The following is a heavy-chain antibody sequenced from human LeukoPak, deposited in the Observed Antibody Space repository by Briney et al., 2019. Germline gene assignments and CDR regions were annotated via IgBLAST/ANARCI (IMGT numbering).Heavy chain of an antibody. V-gene: IGHV4-31*03. CDR3: ARDGQYYDFWSGPPYGMDV. Sequence: SETLSLTCSVSGGSISSGGYYWSWIRQHPGKGLEWIGYIYYSGSTYYNPSLKSRVTISVDTSKNQFSLKLSSVTAADTAVYYCARDGQYYDFWSGPPYGMDVWGQGTTVTVSS. CDR2: IYYSGST. CDR1: GGSISSGGYY. D-gene: IGHD3-3*01. J-gene: IGHJ6*02.